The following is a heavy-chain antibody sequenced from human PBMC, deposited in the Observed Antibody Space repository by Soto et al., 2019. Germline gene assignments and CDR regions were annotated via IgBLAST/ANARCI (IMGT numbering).Heavy chain of an antibody. J-gene: IGHJ4*02. D-gene: IGHD6-6*01. Sequence: QVKLQESGPGLVKPSQTLSLTCTVSGGSISSGGYYWSWIRQHPGKGLEWIGYIYYSGSTYYNPSIKSRVTISVDTSKNQFSLKLSAVTAADTAVYYCARLTKEAARPGYYFDYWGQGTLVTVSS. CDR3: ARLTKEAARPGYYFDY. CDR2: IYYSGST. CDR1: GGSISSGGYY. V-gene: IGHV4-31*03.